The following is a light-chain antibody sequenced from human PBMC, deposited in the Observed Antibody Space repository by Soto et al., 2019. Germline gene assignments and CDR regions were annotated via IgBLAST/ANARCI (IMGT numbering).Light chain of an antibody. CDR2: DAS. CDR3: QQYDSSPPYT. Sequence: EIVLTQSPGTLSLSPGERATLSCRASQSVSSSYLAWYQQKPGQAPRLLIYDASSRATGIPDRFSGSGSGTGFNLTISRLEPEDFAVYYGQQYDSSPPYTFGQGTKLEIK. J-gene: IGKJ2*01. CDR1: QSVSSSY. V-gene: IGKV3-20*01.